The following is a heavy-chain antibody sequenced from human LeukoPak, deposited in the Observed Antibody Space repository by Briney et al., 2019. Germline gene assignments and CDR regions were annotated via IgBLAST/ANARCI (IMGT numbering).Heavy chain of an antibody. D-gene: IGHD2-15*01. CDR1: GFTFGDYA. Sequence: GGSLRLSCTASGFTFGDYAMSWFRQAPGKGLEWVGFIRSKAYGGTTEYAASVKGRFTISRDDSKSIAYLQMNSLKTEDTAVYYCSAEDPDHDAFDIWGQGTMVTVSS. J-gene: IGHJ3*02. CDR3: SAEDPDHDAFDI. V-gene: IGHV3-49*03. CDR2: IRSKAYGGTT.